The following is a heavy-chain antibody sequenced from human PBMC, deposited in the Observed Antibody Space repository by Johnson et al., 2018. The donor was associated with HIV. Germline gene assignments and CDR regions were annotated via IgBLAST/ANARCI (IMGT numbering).Heavy chain of an antibody. CDR1: RFTFEDHD. Sequence: VQLVESGGGVVRPGGSLRLSCEASRFTFEDHDMSWVRQVPGKGLEWVSGINWNGSSTGYADSVKGRFIISRDNAKKSLYLQMNSLRAEDTALYYCVTRGFYCTDGVCHGVFDFWGQGTVVSVSS. CDR3: VTRGFYCTDGVCHGVFDF. D-gene: IGHD2-8*01. V-gene: IGHV3-20*04. J-gene: IGHJ3*01. CDR2: INWNGSST.